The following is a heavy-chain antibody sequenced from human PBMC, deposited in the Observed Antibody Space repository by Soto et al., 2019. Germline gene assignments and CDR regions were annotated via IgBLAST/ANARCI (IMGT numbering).Heavy chain of an antibody. J-gene: IGHJ5*02. V-gene: IGHV3-23*01. D-gene: IGHD3-9*01. Sequence: GGSLRLSCAASGYTFSSYAMSWVRQAPGKGLEWVSAISGSGGSTYYADSVKGRFTISRDNSKNTLYLQMNSLRAEDTAVYYCAKDIGYFDWLPHWGQGTLVTVSS. CDR2: ISGSGGST. CDR1: GYTFSSYA. CDR3: AKDIGYFDWLPH.